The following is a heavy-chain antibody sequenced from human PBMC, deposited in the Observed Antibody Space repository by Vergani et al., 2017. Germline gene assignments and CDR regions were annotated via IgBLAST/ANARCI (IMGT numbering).Heavy chain of an antibody. V-gene: IGHV7-4-1*02. CDR1: GGTFSSYA. D-gene: IGHD2-15*01. J-gene: IGHJ4*02. Sequence: QVQLVQSGAEVKKPGSSVKVSCKASGGTFSSYAMNWVRQAPGQGLEWMGWINTNTGNPTYAQGFTGRFGFSLDTSVSTAYLQISSLKAEDTAVYYCARGSHTDSGGRHSPFDYWGQGTLVTVSS. CDR3: ARGSHTDSGGRHSPFDY. CDR2: INTNTGNP.